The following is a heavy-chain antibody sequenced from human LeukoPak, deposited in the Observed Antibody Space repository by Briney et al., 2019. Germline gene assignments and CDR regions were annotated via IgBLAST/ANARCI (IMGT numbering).Heavy chain of an antibody. CDR3: ARSSGYPTTYAFDI. J-gene: IGHJ3*02. D-gene: IGHD3-22*01. Sequence: SETLSLTCTVSGGSISSGDYYWTWIRQPPGKGLEWIGYIYYSGSTYYNPSLKSRVTISVDTSKNQFSLKLSSVTAADTAVYYCARSSGYPTTYAFDIWGQGTMVTVSS. V-gene: IGHV4-30-4*01. CDR2: IYYSGST. CDR1: GGSISSGDYY.